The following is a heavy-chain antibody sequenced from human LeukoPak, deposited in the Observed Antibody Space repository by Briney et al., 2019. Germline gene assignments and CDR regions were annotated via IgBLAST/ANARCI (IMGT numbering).Heavy chain of an antibody. CDR2: FFRAGST. CDR3: PRRMGFYGSGSLNYFDP. CDR1: GGSIGSSCCN. J-gene: IGHJ5*01. Sequence: SETLLLTCSVSGGSIGSSCCNGGWSRQPRGKVLEWVVSFFRAGSTYYTASFQSRVSISVDTSISHVYLKLTTLTAADTAVYFCPRRMGFYGSGSLNYFDPWGKGILVSVSS. D-gene: IGHD3-10*01. V-gene: IGHV4-39*02.